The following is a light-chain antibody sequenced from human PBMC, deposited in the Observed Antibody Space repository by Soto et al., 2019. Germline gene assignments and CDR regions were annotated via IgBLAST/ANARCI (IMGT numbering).Light chain of an antibody. CDR2: EVS. J-gene: IGLJ1*01. V-gene: IGLV2-23*02. Sequence: QSALTQPASVSGSPGQSITIPCTGTSSDVRSYNLVSWYQQHPGKAPKLMIYEVSKRPSGVSNRFSGSKSGNTASLTISGLQAEDEADYYCCSYAGSSTYVFGTGTKRTVL. CDR1: SSDVRSYNL. CDR3: CSYAGSSTYV.